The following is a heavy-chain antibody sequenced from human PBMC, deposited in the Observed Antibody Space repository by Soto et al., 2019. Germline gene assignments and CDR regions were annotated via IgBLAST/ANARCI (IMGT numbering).Heavy chain of an antibody. CDR3: ARDRGRDADY. V-gene: IGHV1-69*04. CDR1: GYTFTGYY. Sequence: SVKVSCKASGYTFTGYYMHWVRQAPGQGLEWMGRIIPILGIANYAQKFQGRVTITADKSTSTAYMELSSLRSEDTAVYYCARDRGRDADYWGQGTLVTVSS. D-gene: IGHD3-10*01. CDR2: IIPILGIA. J-gene: IGHJ4*02.